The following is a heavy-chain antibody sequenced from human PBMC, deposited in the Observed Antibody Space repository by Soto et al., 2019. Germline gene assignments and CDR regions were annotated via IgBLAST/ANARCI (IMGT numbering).Heavy chain of an antibody. D-gene: IGHD6-19*01. Sequence: QVRLVRSGAEVKKPGSSANVSCKASGGTFSTYVITWVRQAPGQGLEWMGGIIPFFGTINYAQKFQGRVTITADESTTTAYMELSSLRSEDTAMYYCARGSSGVMSHWGQGTLVTVSS. CDR3: ARGSSGVMSH. CDR1: GGTFSTYV. V-gene: IGHV1-69*01. CDR2: IIPFFGTI. J-gene: IGHJ4*02.